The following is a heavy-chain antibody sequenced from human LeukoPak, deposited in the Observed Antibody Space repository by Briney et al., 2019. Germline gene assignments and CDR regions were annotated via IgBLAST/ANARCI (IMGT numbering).Heavy chain of an antibody. D-gene: IGHD6-19*01. CDR1: GGSMNSYY. Sequence: SETLSLTCTVSGGSMNSYYWSWIRHPPGKGLEWIGYIFYSGTTDYNPSLKSRVTISVDSSKNQFSLKMTSVTAADTAVYYCARDRSRYSSRYFDFWGQGTLVTVSS. J-gene: IGHJ4*02. CDR2: IFYSGTT. V-gene: IGHV4-59*01. CDR3: ARDRSRYSSRYFDF.